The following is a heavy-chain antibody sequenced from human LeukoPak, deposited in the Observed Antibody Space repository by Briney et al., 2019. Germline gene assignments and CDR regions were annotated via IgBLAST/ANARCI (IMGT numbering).Heavy chain of an antibody. D-gene: IGHD3-22*01. J-gene: IGHJ4*02. Sequence: AGSLRLSCSASGFTFSSYAMHWVRQAPGKGLEYVSAINSNGGSTSYADSVKGRFTISRDNSKNTLYLQMSSLRAEDTAVYYCVKTPQYYYDSSGFYSNWGQGTLVTVSS. CDR2: INSNGGST. V-gene: IGHV3-64D*09. CDR3: VKTPQYYYDSSGFYSN. CDR1: GFTFSSYA.